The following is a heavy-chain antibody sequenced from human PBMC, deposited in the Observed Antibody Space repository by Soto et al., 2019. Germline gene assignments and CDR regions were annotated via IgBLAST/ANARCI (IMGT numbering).Heavy chain of an antibody. CDR3: AKDRVAAAGSMFDP. J-gene: IGHJ5*02. CDR1: GFTFSSYG. V-gene: IGHV3-30*18. Sequence: QVQLVESGGGVVQPGRSLRLSCAASGFTFSSYGMHWVRQAPGKGLEWVAVISYDGSNKYYADSVKGRFTISRDNSKNTLYLQMNSLRAEDTAVYYYAKDRVAAAGSMFDPWGQGTLVTVSS. CDR2: ISYDGSNK. D-gene: IGHD6-13*01.